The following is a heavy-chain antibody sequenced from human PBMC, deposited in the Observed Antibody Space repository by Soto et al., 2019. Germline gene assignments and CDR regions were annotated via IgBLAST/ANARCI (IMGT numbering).Heavy chain of an antibody. CDR1: GFSLSNARMG. Sequence: QVTLKESGPVLVKPTETLTLTCTVSGFSLSNARMGVSWIRQPPGKALEWLAHIFSNDEKSYSTSLKSRLTISKDTSKSQVVLTMTNMDPVDTATYYCARIRGYYGSGSYWLYYYYGMDVWGQGTTVTVSS. CDR2: IFSNDEK. V-gene: IGHV2-26*01. D-gene: IGHD3-10*01. CDR3: ARIRGYYGSGSYWLYYYYGMDV. J-gene: IGHJ6*02.